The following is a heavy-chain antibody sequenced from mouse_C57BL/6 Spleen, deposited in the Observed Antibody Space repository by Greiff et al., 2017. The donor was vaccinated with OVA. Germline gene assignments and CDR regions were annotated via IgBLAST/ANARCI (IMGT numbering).Heavy chain of an antibody. CDR3: ARGGDGYSYWYFDV. CDR1: GFTFSDYY. CDR2: INYDGSST. D-gene: IGHD2-3*01. Sequence: EVKVVESEGGLVQPGSSMKLSCTASGFTFSDYYMAWVRQVPEKGLEWVANINYDGSSTYYLDSLKSRFIISRDNAKNILYLQMSSLKSEDTATYYCARGGDGYSYWYFDVWGTGTTVTVSS. V-gene: IGHV5-16*01. J-gene: IGHJ1*03.